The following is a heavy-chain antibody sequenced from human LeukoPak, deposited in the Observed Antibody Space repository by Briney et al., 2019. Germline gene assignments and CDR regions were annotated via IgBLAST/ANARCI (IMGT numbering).Heavy chain of an antibody. CDR1: GGTFSSYA. Sequence: ASVKVSCKASGGTFSSYAISWVRQAPGQGLEWMGGIIPIFGTANYAQRFQGRVTITADESTSTAYMELSSLRSEDTAVYYCARGPLGDPAHFDYWGQGTLVTVSS. CDR3: ARGPLGDPAHFDY. J-gene: IGHJ4*02. CDR2: IIPIFGTA. D-gene: IGHD2-21*01. V-gene: IGHV1-69*01.